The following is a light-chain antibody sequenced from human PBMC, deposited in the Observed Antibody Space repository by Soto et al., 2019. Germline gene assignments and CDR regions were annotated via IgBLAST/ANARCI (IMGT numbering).Light chain of an antibody. CDR1: QSISSW. CDR3: QKYNSYPYT. J-gene: IGKJ2*01. Sequence: DIQMTQSPSTLSASVGDRVTITCRASQSISSWLAWYQQKPGKAPKLLIYKASSLESGVPSRFSGSGSGTECTLTISSLQPDDFATYYCQKYNSYPYTFGQGTKLEIK. V-gene: IGKV1-5*03. CDR2: KAS.